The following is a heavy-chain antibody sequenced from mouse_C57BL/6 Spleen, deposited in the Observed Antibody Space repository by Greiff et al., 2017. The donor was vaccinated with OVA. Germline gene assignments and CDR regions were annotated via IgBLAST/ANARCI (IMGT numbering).Heavy chain of an antibody. D-gene: IGHD2-5*01. CDR2: IWSDGST. CDR3: ARVDSNYGYFDV. CDR1: GFSLTSYG. V-gene: IGHV2-6*03. J-gene: IGHJ1*03. Sequence: QVQLKESGPGLVAPSQSLSITCTVSGFSLTSYGVHWVRQPPGKGLEWLVVIWSDGSTTYNSALKSRLSISKDNSKSQVFLKMNSRQTDDTAMYSCARVDSNYGYFDVWGTGTTVTVAS.